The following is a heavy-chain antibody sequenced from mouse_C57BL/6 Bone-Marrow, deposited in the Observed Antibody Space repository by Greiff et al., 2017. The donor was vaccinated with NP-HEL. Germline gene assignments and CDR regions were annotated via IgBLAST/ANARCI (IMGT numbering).Heavy chain of an antibody. CDR3: ARSDSSGYNFDY. Sequence: QVQLQQPGTELVKPGASVKLSCKASGYTFTSYWMHWVKQRPGQGLEWIGNINPSNGGTNYNEKFKSKATLTVDKSSSTAYMQLSSLTSGDSAVYYCARSDSSGYNFDYWGQGTTLTVSS. CDR1: GYTFTSYW. V-gene: IGHV1-53*01. J-gene: IGHJ2*01. CDR2: INPSNGGT. D-gene: IGHD3-2*02.